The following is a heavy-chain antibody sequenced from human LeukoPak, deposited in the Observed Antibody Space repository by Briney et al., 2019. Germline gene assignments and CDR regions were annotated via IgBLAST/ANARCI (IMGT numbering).Heavy chain of an antibody. J-gene: IGHJ5*02. CDR2: IYISGST. CDR3: ARGAATTPSRFDP. D-gene: IGHD1-26*01. Sequence: SETLSLTCSVSGGSISSGSYYWSWIRQPAGKGLEWIGRIYISGSTNYNPSLKSRVTISVDTSKNQFSLKLSSVTAADTAVYYCARGAATTPSRFDPWGQGTLVTVSS. CDR1: GGSISSGSYY. V-gene: IGHV4-61*02.